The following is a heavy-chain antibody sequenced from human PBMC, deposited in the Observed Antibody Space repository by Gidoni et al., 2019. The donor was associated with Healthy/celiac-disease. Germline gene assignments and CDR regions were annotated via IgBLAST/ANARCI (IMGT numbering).Heavy chain of an antibody. Sequence: GLEWMGGIIPIFGTANYAQKFQGRVTITADESTSTAYMELSSLRSEDTAVYYCARDGRAGYYYYYGMDVWGQGTTVTVSS. J-gene: IGHJ6*02. D-gene: IGHD2-15*01. V-gene: IGHV1-69*01. CDR2: IIPIFGTA. CDR3: ARDGRAGYYYYYGMDV.